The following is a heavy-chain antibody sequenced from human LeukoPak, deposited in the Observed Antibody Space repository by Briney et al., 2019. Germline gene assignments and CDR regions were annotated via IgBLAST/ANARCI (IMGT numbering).Heavy chain of an antibody. CDR1: GGSISSGSYY. V-gene: IGHV4-61*02. CDR2: IYTSGRT. CDR3: ARGLGFDY. D-gene: IGHD7-27*01. Sequence: SETLSLTCTVSGGSISSGSYYWSWIRQPAGKGLEWIGRIYTSGRTNYTPSLKSRVTISVDTSKNQFSLKLSSVTAADTAVYYCARGLGFDYWGQGTLVTVSS. J-gene: IGHJ4*02.